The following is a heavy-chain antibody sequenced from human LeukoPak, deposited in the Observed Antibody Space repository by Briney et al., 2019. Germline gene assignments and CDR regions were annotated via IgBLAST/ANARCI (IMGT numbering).Heavy chain of an antibody. Sequence: SETLSLTCSVYGGSFSGHYWNWIRQPPGKGLEWIGEINHSGNTNYDPSLKSRVTISVDTSKNQFSLKLSSVTAADTAVYYCARVLDGAFDIWGQGTMVTVSS. CDR2: INHSGNT. J-gene: IGHJ3*02. V-gene: IGHV4-34*01. CDR1: GGSFSGHY. D-gene: IGHD3-3*02. CDR3: ARVLDGAFDI.